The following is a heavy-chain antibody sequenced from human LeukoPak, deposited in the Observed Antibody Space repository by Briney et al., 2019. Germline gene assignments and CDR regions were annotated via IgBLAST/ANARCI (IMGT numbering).Heavy chain of an antibody. V-gene: IGHV3-30*01. CDR1: GFTFSDYA. J-gene: IGHJ4*02. Sequence: GGFLRLSCAASGFTFSDYAIHWVRQAPGKGLEWVAVISYDGTNKYYADSVKGRFTISRDNSKNTLYLQMNSLRAEDTAIYYCVRTDCSGGSCYPNYDYWGQGTLVTVSS. CDR3: VRTDCSGGSCYPNYDY. CDR2: ISYDGTNK. D-gene: IGHD2-15*01.